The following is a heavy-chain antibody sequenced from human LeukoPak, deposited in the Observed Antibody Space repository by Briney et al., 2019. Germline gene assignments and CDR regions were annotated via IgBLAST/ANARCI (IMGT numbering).Heavy chain of an antibody. CDR2: IGTSGDT. CDR1: GFTFSSYD. D-gene: IGHD6-19*01. J-gene: IGHJ4*02. CDR3: SRVGSSGWPNNFDS. V-gene: IGHV3-13*04. Sequence: GGSLRLSCAASGFTFSSYDMHWVRQATGTGLEWVSVIGTSGDTYYAGSVKGRFTISRENAKNSLYLQMNSLTAGDTAVYYCSRVGSSGWPNNFDSWGQGTLVTVSS.